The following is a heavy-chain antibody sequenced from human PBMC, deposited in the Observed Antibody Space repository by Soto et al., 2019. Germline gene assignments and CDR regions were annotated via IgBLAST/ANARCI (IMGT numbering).Heavy chain of an antibody. CDR1: GFTFSDYY. CDR2: ISRRGINV. Sequence: QVQLVESGGDLVKPGGSLRLTCAASGFTFSDYYMSWIRQAPGKGLEWISYISRRGINVYYGDSVRGRFTVSWDNAENSLYLQMNSLRVDDTAVYYCARQSTEGYNYPHYWGQGTLVTVSS. J-gene: IGHJ4*02. CDR3: ARQSTEGYNYPHY. D-gene: IGHD5-12*01. V-gene: IGHV3-11*01.